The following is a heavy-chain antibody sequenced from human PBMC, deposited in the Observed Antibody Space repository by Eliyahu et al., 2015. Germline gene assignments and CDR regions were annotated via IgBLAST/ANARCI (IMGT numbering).Heavy chain of an antibody. V-gene: IGHV3-23*04. CDR2: ISGSGGST. D-gene: IGHD4-17*01. CDR1: AFTFSLYA. J-gene: IGHJ4*02. CDR3: AKVGLPHGDYHYFDY. Sequence: EVQLVESGGGLVQPGGSLRLSCAAXAFTFSLYALXWVRQAPGKGLEWVSGISGSGGSTYYADSVKGRFTISRDNSKNTLYLHMNSLRAEDTAVYYCAKVGLPHGDYHYFDYWGQGTLVTVSS.